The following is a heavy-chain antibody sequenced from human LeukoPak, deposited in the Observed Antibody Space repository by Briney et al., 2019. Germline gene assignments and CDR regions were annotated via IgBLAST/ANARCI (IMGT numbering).Heavy chain of an antibody. CDR1: GGSISSGGYY. CDR3: ARESYGDYASGHFDY. CDR2: IYYSGST. D-gene: IGHD4-17*01. V-gene: IGHV4-61*08. J-gene: IGHJ4*02. Sequence: SETLSLTCAVSGGSISSGGYYWSWIRQPPGKGLEWIGYIYYSGSTNYNPSLKSRVTISVDTSKNQFSLKLSSVTAADTAVYYCARESYGDYASGHFDYWGQGTLVTVSS.